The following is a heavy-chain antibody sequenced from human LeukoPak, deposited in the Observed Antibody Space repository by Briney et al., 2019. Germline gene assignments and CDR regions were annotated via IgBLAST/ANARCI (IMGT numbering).Heavy chain of an antibody. CDR1: GFTFSSYA. V-gene: IGHV3-23*01. CDR3: AKWGFTSCYTGCRYFYMDV. J-gene: IGHJ6*03. D-gene: IGHD2-2*02. Sequence: QPGGSLRLSCAASGFTFSSYAMTWVRQAPGKGLDWVSSIRNSGGSTDYADSVKGRFTISRDNSKNTLYLQMNNLRAEDTAVYYCAKWGFTSCYTGCRYFYMDVWGTGTTVTVSS. CDR2: IRNSGGST.